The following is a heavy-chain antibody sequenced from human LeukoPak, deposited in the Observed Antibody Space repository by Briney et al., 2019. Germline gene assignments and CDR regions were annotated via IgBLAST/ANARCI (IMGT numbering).Heavy chain of an antibody. Sequence: PSETLSLTCTVSGGSISSYYWSWIRQPPGKGLEWIGYIYYSGSTNYNPSLKSRVTISVDTSKNHFSLKLSSVTAADTAVYYCARGVDVYYDFWSGYYARRNWFDPWGQGTLVTVSS. J-gene: IGHJ5*02. V-gene: IGHV4-59*08. CDR2: IYYSGST. CDR3: ARGVDVYYDFWSGYYARRNWFDP. D-gene: IGHD3-3*01. CDR1: GGSISSYY.